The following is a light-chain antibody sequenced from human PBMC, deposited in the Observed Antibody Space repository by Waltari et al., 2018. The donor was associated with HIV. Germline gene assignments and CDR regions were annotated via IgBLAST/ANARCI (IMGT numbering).Light chain of an antibody. CDR3: LLSYSGARPWV. J-gene: IGLJ3*02. CDR1: TGPVTSGHH. Sequence: QAMLTQEPSLTVSPGGTVTLTCGSSTGPVTSGHHPYWFQQRPGQAPRTLIYDATNKFSWTPARFSGSLLGGKAALTLSGAQPDDEADYYCLLSYSGARPWVFGGGTKLTVL. V-gene: IGLV7-46*01. CDR2: DAT.